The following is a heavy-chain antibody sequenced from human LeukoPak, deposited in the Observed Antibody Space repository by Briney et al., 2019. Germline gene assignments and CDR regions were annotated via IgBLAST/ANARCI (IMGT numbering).Heavy chain of an antibody. J-gene: IGHJ4*02. V-gene: IGHV3-30*18. Sequence: GRSLRLSCVTSGFSFSNYGMHWVRQAPGKGLEWASVISHDGSEKYYADPVEGRFTISRDNSKNTLYLQMNSLRVEDTAIYYCAKGVYGSRSTSLADVWGQGTLVTVSS. CDR2: ISHDGSEK. D-gene: IGHD3-10*01. CDR3: AKGVYGSRSTSLADV. CDR1: GFSFSNYG.